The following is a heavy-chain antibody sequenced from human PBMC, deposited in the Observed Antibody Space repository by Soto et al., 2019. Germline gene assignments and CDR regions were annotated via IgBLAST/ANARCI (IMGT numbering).Heavy chain of an antibody. CDR2: ISAYNGNT. V-gene: IGHV1-18*01. D-gene: IGHD3-9*01. Sequence: QVQLVQSGAEVMKPGASVKVSCKASGYTFTSYGISWVRQAPGQGLEWMGWISAYNGNTNYAQKLQGRVTMTTDTSTSTAYMELKSLRADDTAVYYCARDRSYYDILSGYNYWYFDLWGRGTLVTVSS. CDR1: GYTFTSYG. J-gene: IGHJ2*01. CDR3: ARDRSYYDILSGYNYWYFDL.